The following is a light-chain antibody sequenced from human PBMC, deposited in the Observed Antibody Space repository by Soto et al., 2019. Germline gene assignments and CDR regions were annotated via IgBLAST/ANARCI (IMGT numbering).Light chain of an antibody. Sequence: EVVLTQSPGTLSLSPGERATLSCRASQSVSNKYLAWYQQKPGQAPRLLIFGSSDRATGRPDRFSGSGSGTDFTLTISRLEPEDFAVYYCQQYGSSPPYTFGQGTKLEIK. CDR3: QQYGSSPPYT. V-gene: IGKV3-20*01. CDR2: GSS. CDR1: QSVSNKY. J-gene: IGKJ2*01.